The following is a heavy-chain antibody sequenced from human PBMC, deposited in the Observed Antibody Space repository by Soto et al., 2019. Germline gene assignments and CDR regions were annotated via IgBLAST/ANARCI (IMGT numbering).Heavy chain of an antibody. D-gene: IGHD6-19*01. Sequence: EASVKVSCKASGYTFTSYGINWVRQAPGQGLEWMGWISVYNGNTNYAQKLQGRVTMTTDTSTSTAYMELRSLRSDDTAVYYCAREVAVAGTVGRWFDPWGQGTLVTVSS. J-gene: IGHJ5*02. V-gene: IGHV1-18*01. CDR2: ISVYNGNT. CDR1: GYTFTSYG. CDR3: AREVAVAGTVGRWFDP.